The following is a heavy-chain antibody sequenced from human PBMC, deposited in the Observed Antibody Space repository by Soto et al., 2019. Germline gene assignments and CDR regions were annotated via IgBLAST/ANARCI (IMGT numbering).Heavy chain of an antibody. D-gene: IGHD5-12*01. Sequence: QITLKESGPTLVKPTQTLTLTCTFSGFSLSTSGVGVGWIRQPPGKALEWLALIYWDDDKRDGASLKSRLPITKDPTKNQVVLTMTNMHPVDTATYFCAHRRSSGCNKLDFEYWGQGTLVIVSS. CDR2: IYWDDDK. V-gene: IGHV2-5*05. J-gene: IGHJ4*02. CDR1: GFSLSTSGVG. CDR3: AHRRSSGCNKLDFEY.